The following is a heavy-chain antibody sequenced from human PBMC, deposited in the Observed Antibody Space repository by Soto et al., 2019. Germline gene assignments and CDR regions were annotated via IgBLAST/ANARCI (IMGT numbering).Heavy chain of an antibody. D-gene: IGHD3-10*01. CDR3: ARVSRGVVGRGAFDL. CDR2: ISYDGSNK. V-gene: IGHV3-30-3*01. Sequence: QVKLVESGGGVVQPGRSLRLSCAASGFTFSTYALHWVRQAPGEGLEWVALISYDGSNKNFTDSVKGRFTVSRDTSKRTLYLQRNSLTAEDTAVYYCARVSRGVVGRGAFDLWGQGTTVTVSS. CDR1: GFTFSTYA. J-gene: IGHJ3*01.